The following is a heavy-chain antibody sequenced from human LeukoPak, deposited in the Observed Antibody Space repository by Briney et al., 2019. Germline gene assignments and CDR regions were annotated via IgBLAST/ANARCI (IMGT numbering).Heavy chain of an antibody. J-gene: IGHJ3*02. CDR2: ISSNGGST. V-gene: IGHV3-64*01. CDR1: GFTFSRYA. D-gene: IGHD3-16*01. CDR3: ARETRRGDAFDI. Sequence: GGSLRLSCAVSGFTFSRYAMSWVRQAPGKRLEYVSAISSNGGSTYYANSVKGRFTISRDKSKNTVYLKMGSLRAEDMAVYYCARETRRGDAFDIWGQGTMVTVSS.